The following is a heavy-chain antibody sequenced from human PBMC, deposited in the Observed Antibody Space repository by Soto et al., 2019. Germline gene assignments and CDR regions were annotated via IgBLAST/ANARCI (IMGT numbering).Heavy chain of an antibody. CDR2: ISSGGDT. J-gene: IGHJ6*02. V-gene: IGHV3-13*01. CDR1: GFTLSSYD. CDR3: TRKTPRNGMEV. Sequence: EVQLVESGGGLVQPGGSLRLSCAASGFTLSSYDIHWVRQATGEGLAWVSGISSGGDTHYADSVKGRFIITREDGKNSLYLQMNNMRLGDTAVYYCTRKTPRNGMEVWGQGATVPVS. D-gene: IGHD2-15*01.